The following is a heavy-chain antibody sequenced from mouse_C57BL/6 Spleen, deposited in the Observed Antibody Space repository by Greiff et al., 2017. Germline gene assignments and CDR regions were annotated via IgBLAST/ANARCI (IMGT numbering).Heavy chain of an antibody. D-gene: IGHD2-2*01. Sequence: EVQVVESGGGLVQPGGSLSLSCAASGFTFTDYYMSWVRQPPGKALEWLGFIRNKANGYTTEYSASVKGRFTISRDNSQSILYLQMNALRAEDSATYYCARFYGYDGDYFDYWGQGTTLTVSS. V-gene: IGHV7-3*01. CDR3: ARFYGYDGDYFDY. CDR1: GFTFTDYY. CDR2: IRNKANGYTT. J-gene: IGHJ2*01.